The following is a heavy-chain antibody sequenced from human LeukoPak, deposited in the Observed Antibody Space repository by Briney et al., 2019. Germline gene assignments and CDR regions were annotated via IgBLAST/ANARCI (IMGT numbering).Heavy chain of an antibody. D-gene: IGHD6-19*01. CDR2: IYSGGTT. CDR1: GFTVSTTY. J-gene: IGHJ4*02. Sequence: GGSLRFSCAASGFTVSTTYMSWVRQAPGKGLEWVSVIYSGGTTYYADSVEGRFTISRDNSKNTLYLQMNSLRAEDTAVYYCAREATYSSGWYYFDYWGQGTLVTVSS. V-gene: IGHV3-53*01. CDR3: AREATYSSGWYYFDY.